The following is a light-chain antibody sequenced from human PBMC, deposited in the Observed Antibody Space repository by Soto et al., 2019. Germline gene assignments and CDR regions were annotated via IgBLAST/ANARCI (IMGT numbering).Light chain of an antibody. J-gene: IGKJ3*01. Sequence: EIVLTQSPGTLSLSPGERATLSCRASQSVSSSYLACYQQKPGQAPRLLIYGASSRATGIPDRFSGSGSGTDVTLTISRREPEDFAVYYCQQFGSSPLFTFGPGTKVDVK. CDR2: GAS. CDR3: QQFGSSPLFT. CDR1: QSVSSSY. V-gene: IGKV3-20*01.